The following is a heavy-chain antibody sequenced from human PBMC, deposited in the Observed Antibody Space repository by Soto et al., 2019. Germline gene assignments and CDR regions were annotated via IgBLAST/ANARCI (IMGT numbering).Heavy chain of an antibody. Sequence: GSLRLSCAASGFTFSSYAMSWVRQAPGEGLEWVSAISGSGGSTYYADSVKGRFTISRDNSKNTLYLQMNSLRAEDTAVYYCAKYTAARLYYYYYMDVWGKGTTVTVSS. CDR2: ISGSGGST. CDR3: AKYTAARLYYYYYMDV. J-gene: IGHJ6*03. D-gene: IGHD6-6*01. CDR1: GFTFSSYA. V-gene: IGHV3-23*01.